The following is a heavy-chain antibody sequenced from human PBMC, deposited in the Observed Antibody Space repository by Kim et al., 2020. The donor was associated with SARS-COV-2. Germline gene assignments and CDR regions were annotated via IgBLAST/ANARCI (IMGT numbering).Heavy chain of an antibody. D-gene: IGHD3-22*01. Sequence: ASVKVSCKASGYTFTGYYMHWVRQAPGQGLEWMGWINPNSGGTNYAQKFQGRVTMTMDTSISTAYMELSRLRSDDTAVYYCARDFYDSSGYYSDYWGQGTLVTVSS. V-gene: IGHV1-2*02. J-gene: IGHJ4*02. CDR1: GYTFTGYY. CDR2: INPNSGGT. CDR3: ARDFYDSSGYYSDY.